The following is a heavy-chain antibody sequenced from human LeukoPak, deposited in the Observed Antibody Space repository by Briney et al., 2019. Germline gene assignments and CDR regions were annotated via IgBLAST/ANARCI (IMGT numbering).Heavy chain of an antibody. J-gene: IGHJ4*02. V-gene: IGHV4-59*08. CDR2: IYYSGST. Sequence: SETLSLTCTVSGGSISSYYWSWIRQPPGKGLEWIGYIYYSGSTNYNPSLKSRVTISVDTSKNQFSLKLSSVIAADTAVYYCARLRWIQLWFFDYWGQGKLVTVSS. CDR3: ARLRWIQLWFFDY. D-gene: IGHD5-18*01. CDR1: GGSISSYY.